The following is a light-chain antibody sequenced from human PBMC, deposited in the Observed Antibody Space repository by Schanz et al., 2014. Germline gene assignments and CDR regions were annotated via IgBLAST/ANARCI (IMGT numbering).Light chain of an antibody. Sequence: IVLTQSPATLSLSPGERATLSCRASQSVSSYLAWYQQKPGQAPRLLIYDASNRATGIPARFSASGSGTDFTLTISSLEPEDFAVYYCQQRSNWPPAVTFGGGTKVEIK. CDR3: QQRSNWPPAVT. J-gene: IGKJ4*01. CDR1: QSVSSY. CDR2: DAS. V-gene: IGKV3-11*01.